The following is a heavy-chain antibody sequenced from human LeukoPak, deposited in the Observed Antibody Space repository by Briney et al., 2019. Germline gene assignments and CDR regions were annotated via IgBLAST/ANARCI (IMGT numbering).Heavy chain of an antibody. J-gene: IGHJ5*02. CDR2: ISAYNGNT. D-gene: IGHD2-2*01. CDR1: GYTFTSYG. Sequence: ASVKVSCKASGYTFTSYGISWVRQAPGQGLEWMGWISAYNGNTNYAQKLQGRVTMTTDTSTSTAYMELRSLRSDDTAVYYCARDLGAYFCSSTSCYHWFDPWGQGTLVTVSS. CDR3: ARDLGAYFCSSTSCYHWFDP. V-gene: IGHV1-18*01.